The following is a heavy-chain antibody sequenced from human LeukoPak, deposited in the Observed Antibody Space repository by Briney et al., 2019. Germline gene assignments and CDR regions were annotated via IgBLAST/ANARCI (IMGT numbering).Heavy chain of an antibody. J-gene: IGHJ5*02. CDR1: SHAMSIY. CDR3: ARAVIVVAAATQSNSFDP. V-gene: IGHV4-59*07. D-gene: IGHD2-15*01. Sequence: DPQTLPCSVWSHAMSIYFELVMRDSPEEALEWVGYIYYSGSHNLNYSLKSRVTISVDTCTNQFSLKLSSVTAADTAIYYCARAVIVVAAATQSNSFDPWGQGTLVTVSS. CDR2: IYYSGSH.